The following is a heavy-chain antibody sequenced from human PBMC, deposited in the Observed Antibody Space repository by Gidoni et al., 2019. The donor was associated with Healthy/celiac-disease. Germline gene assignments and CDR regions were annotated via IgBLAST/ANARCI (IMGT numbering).Heavy chain of an antibody. CDR2: ISGSGGST. Sequence: EVQLLESGGGLVQPGGSLRLSCAASGFTFSSYAMSWVRQAPGKGLEWVSAISGSGGSTYYADSVKGRFTISRDNSKNTLYLQMNSLRAEDTAVYYCAKVVGVSILLGRLGHFDYWGQGTLVTVSS. CDR1: GFTFSSYA. D-gene: IGHD3-16*01. CDR3: AKVVGVSILLGRLGHFDY. J-gene: IGHJ4*02. V-gene: IGHV3-23*01.